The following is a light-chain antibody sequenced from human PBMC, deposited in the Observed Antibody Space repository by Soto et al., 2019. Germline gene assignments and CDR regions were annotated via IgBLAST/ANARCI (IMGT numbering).Light chain of an antibody. Sequence: QPVLTQSPSASASLGASVKLTCTLSSEHSSYAIAWHQQQPEKGPRYLMKINSDGTHYKGDGIPDRFSGSSSGAGRYLTISSLQSEDEADYYCQTWGTGIVVFGGGTKLTVL. CDR2: INSDGTH. J-gene: IGLJ2*01. V-gene: IGLV4-69*02. CDR3: QTWGTGIVV. CDR1: SEHSSYA.